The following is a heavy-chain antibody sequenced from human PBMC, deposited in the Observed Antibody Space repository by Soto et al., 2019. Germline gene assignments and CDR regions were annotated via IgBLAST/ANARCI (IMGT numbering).Heavy chain of an antibody. CDR3: ARDRRYCSGGSCYQNFDY. J-gene: IGHJ4*02. D-gene: IGHD2-15*01. CDR1: GGTFSSYA. CDR2: IIPIFGTA. V-gene: IGHV1-69*06. Sequence: SVKVSCKASGGTFSSYAISWVRQAPGQGLEWMGGIIPIFGTANYAQKFQGRVTITADKSTSTAYMELSSLRSEDTAVYYCARDRRYCSGGSCYQNFDYWGQGTLVTVSS.